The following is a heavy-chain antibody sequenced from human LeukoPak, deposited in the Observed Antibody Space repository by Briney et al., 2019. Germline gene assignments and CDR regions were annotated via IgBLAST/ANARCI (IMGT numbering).Heavy chain of an antibody. J-gene: IGHJ4*02. CDR1: GFTFTTYA. D-gene: IGHD3/OR15-3a*01. V-gene: IGHV3-23*01. CDR2: ISGSGSGT. CDR3: AKRTLGGLAFDY. Sequence: PGGSLRLSCAASGFTFTTYAMHWVRQAPGKGLEWASAISGSGSGTYYADSVKGRVTISRDNSKNTLYLQMNSLRAEDTAVYYCAKRTLGGLAFDYWGQGTLVTVSS.